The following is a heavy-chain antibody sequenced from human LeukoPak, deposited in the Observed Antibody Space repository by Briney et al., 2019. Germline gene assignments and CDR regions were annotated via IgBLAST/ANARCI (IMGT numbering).Heavy chain of an antibody. CDR3: AGYSYYYGMDV. Sequence: SETLSLTCTVSDDSIRTNHYYWGWIRQPPGKGLEWIGRILDRGSTYYNPSLKSRVIISVDASRNQFSLNLRSVTAADTAVYYCAGYSYYYGMDVWGQGTTVTVSS. CDR2: ILDRGST. J-gene: IGHJ6*02. V-gene: IGHV4-39*07. D-gene: IGHD3-22*01. CDR1: DDSIRTNHYY.